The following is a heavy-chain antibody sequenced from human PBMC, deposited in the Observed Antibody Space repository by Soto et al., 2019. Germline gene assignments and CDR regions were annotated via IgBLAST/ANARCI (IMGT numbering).Heavy chain of an antibody. CDR3: ARQSKAAAASDY. Sequence: QLQLQESGPGLVKPSETLSLTCTVSGGSISSSSYYWGWIRQPPGKGLEWIGSIYYSGSTYYNPSLKSRVTISVDTSKNQFSLKLSSVTAADTAVYYCARQSKAAAASDYWGQGTLVTVSS. V-gene: IGHV4-39*01. CDR1: GGSISSSSYY. CDR2: IYYSGST. D-gene: IGHD6-13*01. J-gene: IGHJ4*02.